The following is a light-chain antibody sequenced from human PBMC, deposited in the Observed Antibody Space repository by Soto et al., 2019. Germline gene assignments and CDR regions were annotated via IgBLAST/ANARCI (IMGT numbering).Light chain of an antibody. V-gene: IGKV1-39*01. CDR3: QQSYSIPYT. CDR1: QSISSY. J-gene: IGKJ2*01. CDR2: GAS. Sequence: DIQMTQSPSSLPASVGDRVTITCRASQSISSYLNWYQQKPGKAPNLLIYGASSLHSGVPSRFSGSGSVTDFTLTISSLQPEDFATYYCQQSYSIPYTFGQVTKLEIK.